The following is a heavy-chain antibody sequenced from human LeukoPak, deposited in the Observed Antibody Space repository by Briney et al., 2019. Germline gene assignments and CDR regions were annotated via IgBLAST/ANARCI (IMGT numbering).Heavy chain of an antibody. CDR2: IYYRGST. CDR3: ARGDEYSSGCYAGAFDI. V-gene: IGHV4-59*01. Sequence: SETLSLTCTVSGGSISSYYWSWMRQPPGKGLEWIGYIYYRGSTNYNPSLKSRVTISVDTSKNQFSLKLSSVTAADTAVYYCARGDEYSSGCYAGAFDIWGQGTMVTVSS. CDR1: GGSISSYY. D-gene: IGHD6-19*01. J-gene: IGHJ3*02.